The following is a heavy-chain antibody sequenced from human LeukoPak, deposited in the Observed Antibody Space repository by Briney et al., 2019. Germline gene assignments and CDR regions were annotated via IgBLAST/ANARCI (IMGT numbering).Heavy chain of an antibody. J-gene: IGHJ5*02. V-gene: IGHV4-34*01. Sequence: PSETLSLTCAVYGGSFSGYYWSWIRQPPGKGLEWIGSIYYTGNTYYNASLKSRVTISVDTSKNQFSLKLTSVTAADTAVYYCARAGFWLVKGGWFDPWGQGTLVTVSS. CDR3: ARAGFWLVKGGWFDP. CDR1: GGSFSGYY. D-gene: IGHD6-19*01. CDR2: IYYTGNT.